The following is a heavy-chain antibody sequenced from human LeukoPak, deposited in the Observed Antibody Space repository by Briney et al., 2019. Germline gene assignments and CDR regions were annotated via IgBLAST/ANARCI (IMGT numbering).Heavy chain of an antibody. Sequence: PSDTLSLTCTVSGRSISSYTYYWGWIPQPPGRGLEWIGNIYYTGSIYYSPSLKSRVTISVDTFKNHFSLKLPSVTAADTALYYGAMGKWELLRGSWFDPWGQGTLVTVSS. CDR2: IYYTGSI. V-gene: IGHV4-39*02. J-gene: IGHJ5*02. CDR3: AMGKWELLRGSWFDP. D-gene: IGHD1-26*01. CDR1: GRSISSYTYY.